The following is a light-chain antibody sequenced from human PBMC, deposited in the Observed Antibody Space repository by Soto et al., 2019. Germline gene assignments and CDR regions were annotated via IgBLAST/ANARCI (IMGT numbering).Light chain of an antibody. CDR3: QVWDSSTARV. Sequence: SYELNQPLSVSVALGQTARITCGGNNIGSKNLHWYQQKPGQAPVLVIYRDSNRPSGIPERFSGPNTGNTATLTISRAQAGDEADYYCQVWDSSTARVFGGGTKLTVL. J-gene: IGLJ3*02. CDR1: NIGSKN. V-gene: IGLV3-9*01. CDR2: RDS.